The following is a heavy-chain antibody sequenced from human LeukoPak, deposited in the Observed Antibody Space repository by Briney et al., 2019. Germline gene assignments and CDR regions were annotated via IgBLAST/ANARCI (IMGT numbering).Heavy chain of an antibody. V-gene: IGHV3-30*18. J-gene: IGHJ4*02. CDR2: ISYDGINK. CDR3: AKDEMVWGVITSPFDY. Sequence: GGSLRLPCAASGFTFSSYGMHWVRQAPGKGLEWVAVISYDGINKYYADSVKGRFTISRDNSKNTLYLQMNSLRAEDTAVYYCAKDEMVWGVITSPFDYWGQGTLVTVSS. D-gene: IGHD3-10*01. CDR1: GFTFSSYG.